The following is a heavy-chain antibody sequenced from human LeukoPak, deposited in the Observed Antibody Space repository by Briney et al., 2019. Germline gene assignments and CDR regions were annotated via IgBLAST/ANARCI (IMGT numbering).Heavy chain of an antibody. CDR1: GYTFTGYY. J-gene: IGHJ4*02. CDR3: ASIYWNTAYLVPSDY. Sequence: GASVKVSCKASGYTFTGYYMHWVRLVPGQGLEWMGGIIPIFGTANYAQKFQGRVTITADESTSTAYMELSSLRSEDTAVYYCASIYWNTAYLVPSDYWGQGTLVTVSS. D-gene: IGHD5-18*01. V-gene: IGHV1-69*13. CDR2: IIPIFGTA.